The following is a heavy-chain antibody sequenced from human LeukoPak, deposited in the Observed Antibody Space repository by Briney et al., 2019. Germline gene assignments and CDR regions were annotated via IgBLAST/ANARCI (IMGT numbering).Heavy chain of an antibody. CDR2: ISGSGGST. V-gene: IGHV3-23*01. D-gene: IGHD3-9*01. J-gene: IGHJ4*02. Sequence: GGSLRLSCAASGFTFSSYAMSWVRQAPGKGLEWVSAISGSGGSTYYADSVKGRFTISRDNSKNTLYLQMNSLRAEDTAVYYCAKVGDIYDILTGCGVDHWGQGTLVTVSS. CDR3: AKVGDIYDILTGCGVDH. CDR1: GFTFSSYA.